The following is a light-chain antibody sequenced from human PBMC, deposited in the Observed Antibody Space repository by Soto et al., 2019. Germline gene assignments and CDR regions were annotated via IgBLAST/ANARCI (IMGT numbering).Light chain of an antibody. J-gene: IGLJ2*01. CDR3: PTWGTGIVV. CDR1: SGHSSYA. CDR2: LNSDGSH. Sequence: QSVLTQSPSASASLGASVKLTCTLSSGHSSYAIAWHQQQPEKGPRYLMKLNSDGSHSKGDGIPDRFSGSSSGAERYLTISSLQSEDEADYYRPTWGTGIVVFGGGTTLTVL. V-gene: IGLV4-69*01.